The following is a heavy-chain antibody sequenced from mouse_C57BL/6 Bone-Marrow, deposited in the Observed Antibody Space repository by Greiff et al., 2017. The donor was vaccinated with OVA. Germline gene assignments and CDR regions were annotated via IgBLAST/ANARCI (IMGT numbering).Heavy chain of an antibody. CDR3: SYGFAY. CDR2: INSDGGST. Sequence: EVQGVESGGGLVQPGESLKLSCGSNEYEFPSHDMSWVRKTPEKRLELVAAINSDGGSTYYPDTMERRFIISRDNTKKTLYLQMSSLRSEDTEYYGSSYGFAYWGQGTLVTVSA. V-gene: IGHV5-2*01. CDR1: EYEFPSHD. J-gene: IGHJ3*01. D-gene: IGHD1-1*01.